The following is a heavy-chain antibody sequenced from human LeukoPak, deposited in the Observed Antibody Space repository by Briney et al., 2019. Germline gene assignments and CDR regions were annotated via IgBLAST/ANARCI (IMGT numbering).Heavy chain of an antibody. D-gene: IGHD3-16*02. J-gene: IGHJ6*02. CDR2: ISYHGTGQ. CDR1: GFTFSDYT. V-gene: IGHV3-30*04. CDR3: AREEHDYVWGSYRYYYYYGIDV. Sequence: GGSLRLSCAASGFTFSDYTIHWVRQAPGKGLEWVAVISYHGTGQYYADSLKGRFTISRDNSKDTLYLQMDSLRAEDTALYYCAREEHDYVWGSYRYYYYYGIDVWGQGTTVTVSS.